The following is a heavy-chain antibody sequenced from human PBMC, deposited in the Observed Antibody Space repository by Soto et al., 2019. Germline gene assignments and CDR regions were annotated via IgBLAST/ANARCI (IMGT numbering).Heavy chain of an antibody. CDR1: GFTFSSYS. Sequence: GGTLRLSCAASGFTFSSYSMNWVRQAPGKGLEWVSSISSSSSYIYYADSVKGRFTISRDNAKNSLYLQMNSLRAEDTAVYYCARRGGEYYYYYGMDVWGQGTTVTVSS. CDR3: ARRGGEYYYYYGMDV. D-gene: IGHD3-10*01. J-gene: IGHJ6*02. CDR2: ISSSSSYI. V-gene: IGHV3-21*01.